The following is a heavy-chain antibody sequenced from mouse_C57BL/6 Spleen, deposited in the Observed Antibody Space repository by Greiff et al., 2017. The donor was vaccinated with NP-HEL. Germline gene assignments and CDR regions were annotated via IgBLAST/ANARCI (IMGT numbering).Heavy chain of an antibody. D-gene: IGHD1-1*01. CDR1: GFTFTDYY. CDR2: IRNKANGYTT. CDR3: ARYGSSPHWYFDV. Sequence: EVQRVESGGGLVQPGGSLSLSCAASGFTFTDYYMSWVRQPPGKALEWLGFIRNKANGYTTEYSASVKGRFTISRDNSQSILYLQMNALRAEDSATYYCARYGSSPHWYFDVWGTGTTVTVSS. J-gene: IGHJ1*03. V-gene: IGHV7-3*01.